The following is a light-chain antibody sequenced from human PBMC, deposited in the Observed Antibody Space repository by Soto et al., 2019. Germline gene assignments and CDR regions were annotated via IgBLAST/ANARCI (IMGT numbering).Light chain of an antibody. CDR3: LQHNSYPWT. V-gene: IGKV3-20*01. Sequence: EIVLPQSPGTLSLSPGERATLSCRASQYVSSSSLAWYQQKRGQAPRLLIHDASSRATGIPDRFSGSGSGTDFTLTISSLHPEDFATYYCLQHNSYPWTFGQGTKVDIK. J-gene: IGKJ1*01. CDR2: DAS. CDR1: QYVSSSS.